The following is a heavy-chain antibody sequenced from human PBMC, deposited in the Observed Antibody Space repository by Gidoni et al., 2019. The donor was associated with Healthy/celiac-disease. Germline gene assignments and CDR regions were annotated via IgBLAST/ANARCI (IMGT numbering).Heavy chain of an antibody. CDR3: TRLMLGYCSGGSCFTDY. Sequence: EVQLVESGGGLVQPGWSLKLPCAAFVFTFGGSAMHWVRQASGKGLEWFCRIRSKANSYATAYAASVKGRFTISRDDSKNTAYLQMNSLKTEDTAVYYCTRLMLGYCSGGSCFTDYWGQGTLVTVSS. D-gene: IGHD2-15*01. V-gene: IGHV3-73*02. J-gene: IGHJ4*02. CDR1: VFTFGGSA. CDR2: IRSKANSYAT.